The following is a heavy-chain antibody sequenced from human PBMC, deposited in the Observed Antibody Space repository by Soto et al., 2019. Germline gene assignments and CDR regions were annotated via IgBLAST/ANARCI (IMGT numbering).Heavy chain of an antibody. CDR3: ATARGSGLPEATWFDS. J-gene: IGHJ5*01. CDR1: GFTFSSYW. V-gene: IGHV3-7*03. Sequence: EVQLVESGGGLVQPGGSLSLSCAASGFTFSSYWMSWVRQAPGKGLEWVAHIKQDGSEKYYVDSVKGRFTISRDNAKNSRALQLHSLRAEDPAVYYCATARGSGLPEATWFDSCGQGTLVTVSS. D-gene: IGHD3-10*01. CDR2: IKQDGSEK.